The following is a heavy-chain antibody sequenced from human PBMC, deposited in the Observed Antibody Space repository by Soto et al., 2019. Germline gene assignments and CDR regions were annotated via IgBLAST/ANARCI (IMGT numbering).Heavy chain of an antibody. V-gene: IGHV1-69*04. CDR2: IIPILGIA. D-gene: IGHD1-1*01. CDR3: ARDRGPPGGQAFDY. J-gene: IGHJ4*02. CDR1: GGTFSSYT. Sequence: SVTVSCKASGGTFSSYTISWVRQAPGQGLEWMGRIIPILGIANYAQKFQGRVTITADKSTSTAYMELSSLRSEDTVVYYCARDRGPPGGQAFDYWGQGTRVTVSS.